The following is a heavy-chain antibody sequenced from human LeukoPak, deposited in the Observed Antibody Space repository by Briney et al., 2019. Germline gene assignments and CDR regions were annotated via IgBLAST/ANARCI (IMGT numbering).Heavy chain of an antibody. D-gene: IGHD3-22*01. Sequence: GGSLRLSCAASGFTFSSYWMHWVRQAPGKGLVWVSRINSDGSSTSYADSVKGRFTISRDNAKNTLYLQMNSLRAEDTAVYYCASRYYYDSSGRDYWGQGTLVTLSS. CDR1: GFTFSSYW. J-gene: IGHJ4*02. CDR3: ASRYYYDSSGRDY. CDR2: INSDGSST. V-gene: IGHV3-74*01.